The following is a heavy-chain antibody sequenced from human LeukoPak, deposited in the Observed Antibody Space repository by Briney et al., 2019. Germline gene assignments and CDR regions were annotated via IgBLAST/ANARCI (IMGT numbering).Heavy chain of an antibody. D-gene: IGHD6-6*01. Sequence: SETLSLTCAVYGGSFSGYYWSWIRQPPEKGLEWIGEINHSGSTNYIPSLKSRVTISVDTSKNQFSLKLSSVTAADTAVYYCARLVGIAARMNSFDPWGQGTLVTVSS. V-gene: IGHV4-34*01. CDR1: GGSFSGYY. J-gene: IGHJ5*02. CDR2: INHSGST. CDR3: ARLVGIAARMNSFDP.